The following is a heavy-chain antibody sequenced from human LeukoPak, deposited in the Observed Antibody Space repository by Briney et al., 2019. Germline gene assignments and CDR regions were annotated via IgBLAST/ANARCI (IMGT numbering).Heavy chain of an antibody. J-gene: IGHJ4*02. CDR1: EFTFSSYG. V-gene: IGHV3-30*02. Sequence: GGSLRLSCAASEFTFSSYGMHWVRQAPGKGLEWVAFIRYDGSNKYYADFVEGRFTISRDNSKNTLYLQMNSLRPDDTAEYFCARDDRDGFFDYWGQGTLVIVSS. D-gene: IGHD5-24*01. CDR2: IRYDGSNK. CDR3: ARDDRDGFFDY.